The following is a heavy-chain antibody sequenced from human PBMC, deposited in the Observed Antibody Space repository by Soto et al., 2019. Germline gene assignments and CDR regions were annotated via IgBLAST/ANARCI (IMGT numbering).Heavy chain of an antibody. CDR1: GGSFSGYY. D-gene: IGHD6-13*01. V-gene: IGHV4-34*01. CDR3: ARVPPHYSKTYDY. Sequence: QVQLQQWGAGLLKPSETLSLTCAVYGGSFSGYYWSWIRQPPGKGLEWIGEINHSGSTNYNPSLKSRVTISIDTSKNQFSLKLSSVTAADTAVYYCARVPPHYSKTYDYWGQGTLVTVSS. CDR2: INHSGST. J-gene: IGHJ4*02.